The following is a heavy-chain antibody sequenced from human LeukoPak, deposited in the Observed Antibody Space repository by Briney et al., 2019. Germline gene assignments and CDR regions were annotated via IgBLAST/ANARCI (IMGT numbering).Heavy chain of an antibody. D-gene: IGHD6-19*01. CDR1: GGSVSSGSYY. Sequence: PSETLSLTCTVSGGSVSSGSYYWSWTRQPPGKGLEWIGYIYYSGSTNYNPSLKSRVTISVDTSKNQFSLKLSSVTAADTAVYYCARGGRSGWYWTPFDYWGQGTLVTVSS. CDR2: IYYSGST. CDR3: ARGGRSGWYWTPFDY. J-gene: IGHJ4*02. V-gene: IGHV4-61*01.